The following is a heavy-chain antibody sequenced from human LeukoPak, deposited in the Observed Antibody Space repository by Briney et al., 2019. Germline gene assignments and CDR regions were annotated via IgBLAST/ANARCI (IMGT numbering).Heavy chain of an antibody. J-gene: IGHJ4*02. CDR1: GGSISSGDYY. Sequence: PSETLSLTCTVSGGSISSGDYYWSWIRQPPGKGLEWIGYIYYSGSTYYNPSLKSRVTISVDTSKNQFSLKLNSVTAADTAVYYCARHGLKLVGASTIYFDNWGQGTLVTVSS. V-gene: IGHV4-30-4*01. CDR3: ARHGLKLVGASTIYFDN. D-gene: IGHD1-26*01. CDR2: IYYSGST.